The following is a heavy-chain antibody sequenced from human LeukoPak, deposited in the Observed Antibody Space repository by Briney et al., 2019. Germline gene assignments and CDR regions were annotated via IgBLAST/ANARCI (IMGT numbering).Heavy chain of an antibody. CDR3: AHTGYSYGLDF. J-gene: IGHJ4*02. CDR1: GFSLSTSGVG. Sequence: SGPTLVKPTQTLTLTCTFSGFSLSTSGVGVGWVRQPPGKALEWLALILWDDDKYYSPSLKNRLTITKGTSRNQVVLTMTNVDPVDTATYYCAHTGYSYGLDFWGQGTLVTVSS. CDR2: ILWDDDK. V-gene: IGHV2-5*02. D-gene: IGHD5-18*01.